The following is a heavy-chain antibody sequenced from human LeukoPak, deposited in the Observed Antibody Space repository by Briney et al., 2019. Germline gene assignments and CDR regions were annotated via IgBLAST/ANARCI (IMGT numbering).Heavy chain of an antibody. CDR1: GFTFDDYA. D-gene: IGHD6-6*01. CDR2: ISWNSGSI. CDR3: AKGIAPSSSTQTNFDY. V-gene: IGHV3-9*01. J-gene: IGHJ4*02. Sequence: GRSLRLSCAASGFTFDDYAMHWVRQAPGKGLEWVSGISWNSGSIGYADSVKGRFTISRDNAKNSLYLQMNSLRAEDTALYYCAKGIAPSSSTQTNFDYWGQGTLVTVSS.